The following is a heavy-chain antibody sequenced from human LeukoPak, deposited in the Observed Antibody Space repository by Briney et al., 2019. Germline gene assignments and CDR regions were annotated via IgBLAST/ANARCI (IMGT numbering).Heavy chain of an antibody. CDR3: ARDLYYDSSGYSVYHDY. V-gene: IGHV1-69*04. D-gene: IGHD3-22*01. Sequence: ASVKVSCKASGGTFSSYAISWVRQAPGQGLEWMGRIIPILGIANYAQKFQGRVTITADKPTSTAYMELSSLRSEDTAVYYCARDLYYDSSGYSVYHDYWGQGTLVTVSS. CDR2: IIPILGIA. CDR1: GGTFSSYA. J-gene: IGHJ4*02.